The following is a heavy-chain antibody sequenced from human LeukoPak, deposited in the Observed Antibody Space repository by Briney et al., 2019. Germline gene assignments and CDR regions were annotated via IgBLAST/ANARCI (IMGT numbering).Heavy chain of an antibody. CDR1: GFTFSSYA. CDR2: ISGSGGST. CDR3: AKGRVCSGGSCYSEDYYYYYMDV. J-gene: IGHJ6*03. D-gene: IGHD2-15*01. Sequence: GGSLRLSCAASGFTFSSYAMSWVRQAPGKGLEWVSAISGSGGSTYYADSVKGRFTISRDNSKNTLYLQMNSLRAEDTAVYYCAKGRVCSGGSCYSEDYYYYYMDVWGKGTTVTISS. V-gene: IGHV3-23*01.